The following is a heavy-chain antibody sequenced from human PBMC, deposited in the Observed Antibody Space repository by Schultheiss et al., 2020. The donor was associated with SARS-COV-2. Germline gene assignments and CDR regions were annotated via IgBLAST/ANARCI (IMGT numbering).Heavy chain of an antibody. J-gene: IGHJ6*02. CDR2: ISYDGSNK. V-gene: IGHV3-30*04. CDR1: GFTFSSYA. D-gene: IGHD4-17*01. CDR3: AKSDYGDYPYYYYGMDV. Sequence: LSLTCAASGFTFSSYAMHWVRQAPGKGLEWVAVISYDGSNKYYADSVKGRFTISRDNAKNSLYLQMNSLRAEDTALYYCAKSDYGDYPYYYYGMDVWGQGTTVTVSS.